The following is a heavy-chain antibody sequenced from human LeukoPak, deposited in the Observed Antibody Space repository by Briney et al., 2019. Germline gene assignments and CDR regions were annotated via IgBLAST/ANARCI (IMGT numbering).Heavy chain of an antibody. J-gene: IGHJ5*02. CDR1: GGSISSYY. CDR2: IYYSGST. Sequence: PSETLSLTCTVSGGSISSYYWSWIRQPPGKGLEWVGYIYYSGSTNYNPSLKSRVTISVDTSKNQFSLKLSSVTAADTAVYYCARELWFGGGFDPWGQGTLVTVSS. V-gene: IGHV4-59*01. D-gene: IGHD3-10*01. CDR3: ARELWFGGGFDP.